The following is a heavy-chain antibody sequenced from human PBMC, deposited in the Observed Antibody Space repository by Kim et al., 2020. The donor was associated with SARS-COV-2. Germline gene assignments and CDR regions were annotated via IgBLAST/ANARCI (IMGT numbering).Heavy chain of an antibody. J-gene: IGHJ4*02. CDR3: ARKEGGQTSFDY. V-gene: IGHV3-20*03. Sequence: YADTVKGRWTISSDNAKNPLYLQMNSRSTADTALYCCARKEGGQTSFDYWGQGTLVTVSS. D-gene: IGHD3-16*01.